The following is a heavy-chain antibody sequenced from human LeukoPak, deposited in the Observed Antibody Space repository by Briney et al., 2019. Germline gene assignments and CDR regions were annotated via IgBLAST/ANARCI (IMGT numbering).Heavy chain of an antibody. D-gene: IGHD1-26*01. CDR1: GGSFSGYY. V-gene: IGHV4-34*01. CDR3: ARRVYSGSYNWYFDL. Sequence: PSETLSLTCAVCGGSFSGYYWNWIRQSPGKGLEWIGEINHSGTTNYNPSLKSRVSISVDTSKNQFSLKLSSVTAPDTAVYYCARRVYSGSYNWYFDLWGRGTLVTVSS. CDR2: INHSGTT. J-gene: IGHJ2*01.